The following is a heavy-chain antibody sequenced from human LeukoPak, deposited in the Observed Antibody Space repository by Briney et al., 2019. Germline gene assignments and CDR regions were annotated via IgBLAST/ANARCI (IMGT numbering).Heavy chain of an antibody. D-gene: IGHD3-9*01. Sequence: GGSLRLSCAASGFTFSSCGMHWVRQAPGKGLEWVAVISYDGSNKYYADSVKGRFTISRDNSKNTLYLQMNSLRTEDTAVYYCAKAELYDILTGYYYWGQGTLVTVSS. V-gene: IGHV3-30*18. CDR1: GFTFSSCG. CDR3: AKAELYDILTGYYY. CDR2: ISYDGSNK. J-gene: IGHJ4*02.